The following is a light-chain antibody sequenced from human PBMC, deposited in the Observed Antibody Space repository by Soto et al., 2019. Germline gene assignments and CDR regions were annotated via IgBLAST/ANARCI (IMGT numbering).Light chain of an antibody. CDR1: QNISTW. Sequence: DIQMTQSPSAVSASVGDRVTITFRASQNISTWLAWYQQKPGKAPNLLIYAASSLQSGVPSRFSGSGSGTEFTLTISSLQPEDFATYYCQQDNSYPLTFGRGTKVDIK. CDR2: AAS. CDR3: QQDNSYPLT. J-gene: IGKJ4*01. V-gene: IGKV1D-16*01.